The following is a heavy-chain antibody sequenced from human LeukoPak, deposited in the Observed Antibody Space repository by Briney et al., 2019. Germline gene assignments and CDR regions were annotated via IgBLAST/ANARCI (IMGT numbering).Heavy chain of an antibody. CDR1: GGSISSYY. J-gene: IGHJ3*02. V-gene: IGHV4-59*04. CDR2: IYYSGST. CDR3: ARRYCTNGVCYRSAFDI. Sequence: NPSETLSLTCTVSGGSISSYYWSWIRQPPGKGLEWIGNIYYSGSTYYNPSLKSRVTISVDTSKKQFSLKLSSVTAADTAMYYCARRYCTNGVCYRSAFDIWGQGTMVTVSS. D-gene: IGHD2-8*01.